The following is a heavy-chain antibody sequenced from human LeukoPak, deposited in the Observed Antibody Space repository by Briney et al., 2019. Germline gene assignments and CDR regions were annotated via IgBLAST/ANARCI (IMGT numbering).Heavy chain of an antibody. CDR1: GFTFSDYD. Sequence: PGGSLRLSCAASGFTFSDYDMHWVRQATGKGLEWVSAIGTAGDTYYTGSVKGRFTISRENAKNSLYLQMNSLRAEDTAVYYCVRVAKERVGGVYYFDYWGQGTPVTVSS. D-gene: IGHD1-1*01. J-gene: IGHJ4*02. V-gene: IGHV3-13*01. CDR3: VRVAKERVGGVYYFDY. CDR2: IGTAGDT.